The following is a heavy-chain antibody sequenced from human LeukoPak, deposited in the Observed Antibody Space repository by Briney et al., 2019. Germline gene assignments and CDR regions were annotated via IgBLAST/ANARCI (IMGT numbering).Heavy chain of an antibody. V-gene: IGHV3-21*01. CDR3: ARDYSSGWYHFDY. CDR2: INSSGTYK. J-gene: IGHJ4*02. CDR1: AFNFSDFS. Sequence: GGSLRLSCVASAFNFSDFSMNWVRQAPGKGLEWVSSINSSGTYKYYADSLEGRITISRDNGKNSLFLQVNSLRAEDTAVYYCARDYSSGWYHFDYWGQGILVTVSS. D-gene: IGHD6-19*01.